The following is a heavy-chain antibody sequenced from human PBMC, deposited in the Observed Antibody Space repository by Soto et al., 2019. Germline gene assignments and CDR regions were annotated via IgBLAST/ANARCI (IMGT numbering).Heavy chain of an antibody. J-gene: IGHJ6*02. CDR3: ARDLRDIAAAGRGGEYYGMDV. V-gene: IGHV4-59*01. CDR2: IYYSGST. D-gene: IGHD6-13*01. CDR1: GGSISSYY. Sequence: PSETLSLTCTVSGGSISSYYWSWIRQPPGKGLEWIGYIYYSGSTNYNPSLKSRVTISVDTSKNQFSLKLSSVTAADTAVYYCARDLRDIAAAGRGGEYYGMDVWGQGTTVTVSS.